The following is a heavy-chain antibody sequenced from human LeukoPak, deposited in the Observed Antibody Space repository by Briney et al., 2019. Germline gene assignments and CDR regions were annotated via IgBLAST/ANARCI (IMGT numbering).Heavy chain of an antibody. D-gene: IGHD3-22*01. V-gene: IGHV4-38-2*02. CDR2: MYHSGST. J-gene: IGHJ4*02. Sequence: SETLSLTCSVSGYSISSAYYWGWIRQPPGKGLEWIGTMYHSGSTNYNPSLKSRVTISVDTSKNQFSLKLSSVTAADTAVYYCVSGYYYDSSGYYYEWGQGTLVTVSS. CDR3: VSGYYYDSSGYYYE. CDR1: GYSISSAYY.